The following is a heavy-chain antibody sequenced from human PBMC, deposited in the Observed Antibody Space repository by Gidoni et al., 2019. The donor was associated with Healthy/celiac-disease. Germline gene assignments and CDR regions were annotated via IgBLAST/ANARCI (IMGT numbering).Heavy chain of an antibody. CDR1: GFTFSSYG. CDR3: ARDALYSSRLLDY. Sequence: QVQLVESGGGVVQPGRSLRLSCAASGFTFSSYGMHWVRQAPGKGLEWVAVIWYDGSNKYYADSVKGRFTISRDNSKNTLYLQMNSLRAEDTAVYYCARDALYSSRLLDYWGQGTLVTVSS. V-gene: IGHV3-33*01. D-gene: IGHD6-13*01. J-gene: IGHJ4*02. CDR2: IWYDGSNK.